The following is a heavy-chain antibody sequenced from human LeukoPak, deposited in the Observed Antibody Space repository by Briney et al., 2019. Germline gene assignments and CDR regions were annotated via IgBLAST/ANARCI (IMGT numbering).Heavy chain of an antibody. V-gene: IGHV3-30*03. CDR3: ARGSWIQLDY. CDR2: ISYDGSNK. J-gene: IGHJ4*02. CDR1: GFTFSSYG. Sequence: GGSLRLSCAASGFTFSSYGMHWVRQAPGKGLEWVAVISYDGSNKYYADSVKGRFTISRDNSKNTPYLQMNSLRAEDTAVYYCARGSWIQLDYWGQGTLVTVPS. D-gene: IGHD5-18*01.